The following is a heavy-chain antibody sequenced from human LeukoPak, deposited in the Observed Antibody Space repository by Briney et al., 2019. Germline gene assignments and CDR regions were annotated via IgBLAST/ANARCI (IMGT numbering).Heavy chain of an antibody. V-gene: IGHV3-7*01. D-gene: IGHD4-17*01. CDR1: GFTFSSYS. CDR2: IKQDGSEK. CDR3: ARNGTVTTRRYYYYYYMDV. J-gene: IGHJ6*03. Sequence: GGSLRLSCAASGFTFSSYSMNWVRQAPGKGLEWVANIKQDGSEKYYVDSVKGRFTISRDNAKNSLYLQMNSLRAEDTAVYYCARNGTVTTRRYYYYYYMDVWGKGTTVTVSS.